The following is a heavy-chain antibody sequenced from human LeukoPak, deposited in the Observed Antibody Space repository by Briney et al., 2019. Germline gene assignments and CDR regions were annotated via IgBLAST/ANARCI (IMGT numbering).Heavy chain of an antibody. J-gene: IGHJ5*02. Sequence: GESLKISCKGSGYSFTSYWIGWVRQMPGKGLEWMGIIYPGDSDTRYSPSFQGQVTISADKSIGTAYLQWSSLKASDTAMYYCARGPDIVVVPAATGVNWFDPWGQGTLVTVSS. CDR2: IYPGDSDT. CDR3: ARGPDIVVVPAATGVNWFDP. D-gene: IGHD2-2*01. CDR1: GYSFTSYW. V-gene: IGHV5-51*01.